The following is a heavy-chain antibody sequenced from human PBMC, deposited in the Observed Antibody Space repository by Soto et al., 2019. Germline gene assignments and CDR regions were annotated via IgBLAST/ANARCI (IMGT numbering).Heavy chain of an antibody. CDR1: GGSLSGYY. J-gene: IGHJ4*02. CDR3: ARGQEGVVATH. V-gene: IGHV4-34*01. Sequence: QVQLQQWGAGLLKPSETLSLNCAVTGGSLSGYYWSWIRQPPGKGLEWIGEVKDGGHTNYSPSLRSRVTSSSDPSNNQFSLRLNSVTAADTGVYYCARGQEGVVATHWDQGSLVTVSS. CDR2: VKDGGHT. D-gene: IGHD5-12*01.